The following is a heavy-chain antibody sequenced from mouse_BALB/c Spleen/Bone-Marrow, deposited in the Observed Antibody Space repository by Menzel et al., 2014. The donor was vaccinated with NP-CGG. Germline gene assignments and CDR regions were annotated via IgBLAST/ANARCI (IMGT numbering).Heavy chain of an antibody. J-gene: IGHJ1*01. D-gene: IGHD1-1*01. V-gene: IGHV7-3*02. CDR3: ARDRNYDINWYFDV. CDR2: IRNKANGYTT. CDR1: GFTFTDYY. Sequence: EVKLVESGGGLVQPGGSLRLSRATSGFTFTDYYMSWVRQPPGKALEWLGFIRNKANGYTTEYSASVKGRFTISRDNSQSILYLQMNILRTEDSATYYCARDRNYDINWYFDVWGAGTTVTVSS.